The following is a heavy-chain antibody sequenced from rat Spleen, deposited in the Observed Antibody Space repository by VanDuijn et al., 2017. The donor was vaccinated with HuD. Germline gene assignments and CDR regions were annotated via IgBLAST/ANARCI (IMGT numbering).Heavy chain of an antibody. CDR3: TRENWKPDY. V-gene: IGHV5-31*01. D-gene: IGHD4-2*01. Sequence: EVQLVESGGGLVQPGRSLKLSCVASGFTFNNYWMTWIRQAPGKGLEWIASITSTGDTTYYADSVKDRFTISRDNAKNTLYLQMNSLRSDDTATYYCTRENWKPDYWGQGVMVTVSS. CDR1: GFTFNNYW. CDR2: ITSTGDTT. J-gene: IGHJ2*01.